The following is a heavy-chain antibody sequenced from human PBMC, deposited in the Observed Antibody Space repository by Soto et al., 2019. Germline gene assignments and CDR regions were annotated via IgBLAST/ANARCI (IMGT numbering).Heavy chain of an antibody. V-gene: IGHV1-69*06. Sequence: QVQLVQSGAEVKKPGSSVKVSCKASGGTFSSYAISWVRQAPGQGLEWMGGIIPIFGTANYAQKFQGRVTITADKSTSTAYMELSSLRSEDTAVYYCARDPREGFGANYYYYGMDVWGQGTTVTVSS. D-gene: IGHD1-26*01. CDR3: ARDPREGFGANYYYYGMDV. CDR1: GGTFSSYA. J-gene: IGHJ6*02. CDR2: IIPIFGTA.